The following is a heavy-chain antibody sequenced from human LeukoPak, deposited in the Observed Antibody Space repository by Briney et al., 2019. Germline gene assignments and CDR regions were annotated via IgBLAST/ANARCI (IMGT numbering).Heavy chain of an antibody. Sequence: GASVKVSCKASGYTFTSYYMHWLRQAPGQGLEWMGWMNPNSGNTGYAQKFQGRVTMTRNTSISTAYMELSSLRSEDTAVYYCARGYVGYDYVWGSYRWYYFDYWGQGTLVTVSS. CDR1: GYTFTSYY. J-gene: IGHJ4*02. CDR2: MNPNSGNT. CDR3: ARGYVGYDYVWGSYRWYYFDY. D-gene: IGHD3-16*02. V-gene: IGHV1-8*02.